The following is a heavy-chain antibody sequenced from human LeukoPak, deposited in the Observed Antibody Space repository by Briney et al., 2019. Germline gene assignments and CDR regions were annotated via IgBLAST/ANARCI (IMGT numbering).Heavy chain of an antibody. CDR2: IYSGGST. CDR1: GFTVSSNY. CDR3: ARPRGYSYGYRGDAFDI. J-gene: IGHJ3*02. Sequence: GGSLRLSCAASGFTVSSNYMSWVRQAPGKGLEWVSVIYSGGSTYYADSVKGRFTISRDNSKNTLYLQMNSLRAEDTAVYYCARPRGYSYGYRGDAFDIGGQGTMVTVSA. D-gene: IGHD5-18*01. V-gene: IGHV3-66*04.